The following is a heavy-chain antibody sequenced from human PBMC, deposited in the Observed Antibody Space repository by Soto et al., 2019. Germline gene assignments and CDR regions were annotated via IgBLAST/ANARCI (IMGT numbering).Heavy chain of an antibody. D-gene: IGHD2-2*02. CDR1: GGTFSSYA. CDR2: IIPIFGTA. Sequence: SVKVSCKASGGTFSSYAISWVRRAPGQGLEWMGGIIPIFGTANYAQKFQGRVTITADKSTSTAYMELSSLRSEDTAVYYCARRRTRYCSSTSCYTNWFDPWGQGTLVTVSS. J-gene: IGHJ5*02. CDR3: ARRRTRYCSSTSCYTNWFDP. V-gene: IGHV1-69*06.